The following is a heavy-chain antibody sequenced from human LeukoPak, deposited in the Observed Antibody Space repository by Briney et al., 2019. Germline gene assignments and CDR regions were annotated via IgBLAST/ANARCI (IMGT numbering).Heavy chain of an antibody. D-gene: IGHD2-15*01. J-gene: IGHJ6*03. Sequence: SETLSLTCAVYGGSVSGYYWSWIRQPPGKGLEWIGEINHSGSPNYNPSLKSRVTISVDTSKNQFSLKLSSVTAADTAVYSFARGLEVVSGLYYYYYYMDVWGKGTTVTVSS. CDR3: ARGLEVVSGLYYYYYYMDV. V-gene: IGHV4-34*01. CDR2: INHSGSP. CDR1: GGSVSGYY.